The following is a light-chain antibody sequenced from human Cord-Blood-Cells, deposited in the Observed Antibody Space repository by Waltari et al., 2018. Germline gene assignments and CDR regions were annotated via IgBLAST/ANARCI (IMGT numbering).Light chain of an antibody. CDR1: QSISSW. CDR2: KAS. V-gene: IGKV1-5*03. CDR3: QQYNSYSHT. Sequence: DIQMTQSPSTLSASVGDRVTITCRASQSISSWLAWYQQKPGKAPKLLIYKASSLESGVPSRFSGSGSGTEFTLTISSLQPDDFATYYCQQYNSYSHTFGHGTKLEIK. J-gene: IGKJ2*01.